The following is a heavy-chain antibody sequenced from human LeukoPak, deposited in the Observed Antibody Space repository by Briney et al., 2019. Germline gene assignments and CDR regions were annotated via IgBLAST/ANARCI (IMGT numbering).Heavy chain of an antibody. Sequence: PGGSLRLSCAASGFTFSSYWMSWVRQAPGKGLEWVANIKQDGSEKYYVDSVKGRFTISRDNAKNSLYLQMNSLRAEDTAVYYCARDAIAAAGKALDYWGQGTLVTVSS. D-gene: IGHD6-13*01. V-gene: IGHV3-7*01. J-gene: IGHJ4*02. CDR1: GFTFSSYW. CDR2: IKQDGSEK. CDR3: ARDAIAAAGKALDY.